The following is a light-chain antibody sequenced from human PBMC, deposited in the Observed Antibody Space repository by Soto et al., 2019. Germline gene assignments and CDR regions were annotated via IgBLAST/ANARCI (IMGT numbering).Light chain of an antibody. Sequence: EIVLTQSPGTPSLSPGERATLSCRASQSVSSSYLAWYQQKPGQAPRLLIYGASSRATGIPDRFSGSGSGTDFTLTISRLEPEDFAVYYCQQYGSSPHTFGQGTRLEN. CDR1: QSVSSSY. CDR3: QQYGSSPHT. V-gene: IGKV3-20*01. J-gene: IGKJ5*01. CDR2: GAS.